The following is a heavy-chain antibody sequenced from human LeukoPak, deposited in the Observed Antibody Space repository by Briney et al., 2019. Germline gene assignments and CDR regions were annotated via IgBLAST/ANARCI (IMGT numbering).Heavy chain of an antibody. Sequence: GGSLRLSCTAYRFTFSSYWMHWARQAPGKGLVWVSRINTDGSSTSYADSVKGRITISRDNAKSTLYLQMNSLRAEDTAVYYCARAELSFDSWGPGTLVTVSS. CDR1: RFTFSSYW. CDR3: ARAELSFDS. D-gene: IGHD1-7*01. J-gene: IGHJ4*02. V-gene: IGHV3-74*01. CDR2: INTDGSST.